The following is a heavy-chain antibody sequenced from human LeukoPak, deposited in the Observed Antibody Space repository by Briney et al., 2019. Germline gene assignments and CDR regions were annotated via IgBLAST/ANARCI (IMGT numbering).Heavy chain of an antibody. J-gene: IGHJ4*02. CDR1: GFTVSSQY. V-gene: IGHV3-66*01. D-gene: IGHD1-1*01. CDR3: ARATTITTIYDY. CDR2: IHSDGTT. Sequence: GGSLRLSCAVSGFTVSSQYISWVRQAPGKGLEWVSIIHSDGTTYYTESVTGRFTISRDNFKNTVYLQMTSLRTEDTAMYYCARATTITTIYDYWGQGTLVTVSS.